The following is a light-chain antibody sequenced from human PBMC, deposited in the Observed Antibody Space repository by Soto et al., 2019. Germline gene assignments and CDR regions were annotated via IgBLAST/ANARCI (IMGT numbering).Light chain of an antibody. V-gene: IGKV3-15*01. CDR2: GAS. CDR1: QLFSSN. J-gene: IGKJ2*01. CDR3: QQYKSWPYT. Sequence: EIVLTQSPGTLSLSPGESVTLSCRASQLFSSNLAWYQQKPGQAPRLLMFGASTRATGIPARFSGSGSGTDFTLTITGLQSEDFAVYYCQQYKSWPYTFGQGTKVDIK.